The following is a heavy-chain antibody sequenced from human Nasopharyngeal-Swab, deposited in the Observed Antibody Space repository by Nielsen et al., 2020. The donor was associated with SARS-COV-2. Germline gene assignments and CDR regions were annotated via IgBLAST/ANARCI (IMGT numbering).Heavy chain of an antibody. Sequence: ASVKVSCKASGYTFTGYYMLWVRQAPGQGLEWTGWINPNSGGTNYAQKFQGRVTMTRDTSISTAYMELSRLRSDDTAVYCCAREWDTAMVTDYWGQGTLVTVSS. CDR1: GYTFTGYY. D-gene: IGHD5-18*01. V-gene: IGHV1-2*02. CDR3: AREWDTAMVTDY. CDR2: INPNSGGT. J-gene: IGHJ4*02.